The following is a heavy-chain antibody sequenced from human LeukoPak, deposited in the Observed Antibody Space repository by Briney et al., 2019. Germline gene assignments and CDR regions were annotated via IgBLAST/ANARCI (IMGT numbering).Heavy chain of an antibody. CDR1: GFTLSTFW. J-gene: IGHJ4*02. Sequence: KAGGSLRLSCAASGFTLSTFWMSWVRQAPGKGLEWVANIKEDGSEKYYVDSMKGRFTVSRDNAKNSLYLPMDSLRAEDAAVYYCARGGTFVSDYWGQGTLVTVSS. CDR3: ARGGTFVSDY. CDR2: IKEDGSEK. D-gene: IGHD1-1*01. V-gene: IGHV3-7*01.